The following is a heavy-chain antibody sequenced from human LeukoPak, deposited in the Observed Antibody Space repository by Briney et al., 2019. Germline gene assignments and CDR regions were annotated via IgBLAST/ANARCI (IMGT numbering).Heavy chain of an antibody. J-gene: IGHJ3*02. CDR3: ARDYYDSSLSTIDAFDI. Sequence: GASVKVSCKASGYTFTSYAMHWVRQAPGQRLEWMGWINAGNGNTKYSQKFQGRVTITRDTSASTAYMELSSLRSEDTAVYYCARDYYDSSLSTIDAFDIWGQGTMVTVSS. D-gene: IGHD3-22*01. CDR2: INAGNGNT. V-gene: IGHV1-3*01. CDR1: GYTFTSYA.